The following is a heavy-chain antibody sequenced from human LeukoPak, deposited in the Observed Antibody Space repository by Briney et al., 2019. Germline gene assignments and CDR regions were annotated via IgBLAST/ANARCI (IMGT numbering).Heavy chain of an antibody. J-gene: IGHJ5*02. CDR3: ASGVLRFDP. CDR1: GGSISSHY. D-gene: IGHD3-16*01. V-gene: IGHV4-59*11. Sequence: SETLSLTCTVSGGSISSHYWSWIRQPPGKGLEWIGYIYYSGSSNYNPSLKSRVTISVDTSKNQFSLKLSSATAADTAVYYCASGVLRFDPWGQGTLVTVSS. CDR2: IYYSGSS.